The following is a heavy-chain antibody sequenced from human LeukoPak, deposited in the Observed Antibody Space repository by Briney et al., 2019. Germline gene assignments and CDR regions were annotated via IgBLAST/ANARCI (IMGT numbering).Heavy chain of an antibody. V-gene: IGHV3-23*01. D-gene: IGHD6-13*01. CDR1: GFTFSSYA. CDR3: TKDPESSSWYYFDY. Sequence: GGSLRHSCAASGFTFSSYAMSWVRQAPGKGLEEVSAISGSGGSTYYADSVKGRFTISRDNSKNTLYLQMNSLRAEDTAVYYCTKDPESSSWYYFDYWGQGTLVTVSS. J-gene: IGHJ4*02. CDR2: ISGSGGST.